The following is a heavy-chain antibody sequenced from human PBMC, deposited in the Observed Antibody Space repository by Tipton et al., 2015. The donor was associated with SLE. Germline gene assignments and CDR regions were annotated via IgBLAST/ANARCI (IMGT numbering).Heavy chain of an antibody. CDR3: ARVVKGSSWYWFDP. Sequence: LRLSCTVSGGSISSGSYYWGWVRQPPGKGLEWIGSGSTYYNPSLKSRVTISVDTSKKQFSLKLSSVTAADTAVYYCARVVKGSSWYWFDPWGQGTLVTVSS. CDR1: GGSISSGSYY. D-gene: IGHD6-13*01. V-gene: IGHV4-39*07. CDR2: GST. J-gene: IGHJ5*02.